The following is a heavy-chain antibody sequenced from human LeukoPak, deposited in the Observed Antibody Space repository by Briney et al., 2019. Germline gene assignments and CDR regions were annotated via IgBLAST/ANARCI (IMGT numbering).Heavy chain of an antibody. CDR2: ISSSSSDT. D-gene: IGHD2-2*01. V-gene: IGHV3-11*03. CDR3: ATQIVVVPAAILS. J-gene: IGHJ4*02. CDR1: GFTFSDYY. Sequence: PGGSLRLSCAASGFTFSDYYMSWIRQAPGKGLEWVSYISSSSSDTNYADSVKGRFTISRDNSKNTLYLQMNSLRAEDTAVYYCATQIVVVPAAILSWGQGTLVTVSS.